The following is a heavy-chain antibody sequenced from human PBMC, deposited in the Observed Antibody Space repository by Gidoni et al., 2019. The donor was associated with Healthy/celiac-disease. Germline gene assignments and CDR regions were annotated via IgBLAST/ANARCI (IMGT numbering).Heavy chain of an antibody. CDR1: VFTFSSYS. CDR3: ALSMAVVTPFDY. Sequence: EVQLVESGGGLVKPGGSLSLSCAASVFTFSSYSMNWVRQAPGKGLEWVSSSSSSGSTIYYADSVKGRFTISRDNAKNSLYLQMNSLRAEDTAVYYCALSMAVVTPFDYWGQGTLVTVSS. V-gene: IGHV3-21*01. D-gene: IGHD2-21*02. J-gene: IGHJ4*02. CDR2: SSSSGSTI.